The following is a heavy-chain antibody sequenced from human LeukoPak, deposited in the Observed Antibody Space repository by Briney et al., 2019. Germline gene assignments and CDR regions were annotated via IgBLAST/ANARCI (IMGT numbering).Heavy chain of an antibody. J-gene: IGHJ4*02. D-gene: IGHD4-23*01. Sequence: AASVTVSCKASGGTFSSYAISWVRQAPGQGLEWMGWISAYNGNTNYAQKLQGRVTMTTDTSTSTAYMELRSLRSDDTAVYYCARLSTVVTHFDYWGQRTLVTVSS. CDR1: GGTFSSYA. CDR2: ISAYNGNT. CDR3: ARLSTVVTHFDY. V-gene: IGHV1-18*01.